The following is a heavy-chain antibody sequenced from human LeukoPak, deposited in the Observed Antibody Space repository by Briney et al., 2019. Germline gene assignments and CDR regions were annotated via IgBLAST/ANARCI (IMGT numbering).Heavy chain of an antibody. J-gene: IGHJ3*02. D-gene: IGHD1-26*01. CDR1: GFTFSSYS. V-gene: IGHV3-21*01. Sequence: GGSLRLSCAASGFTFSSYSMNWVRQAPGKGLEWVSSISSSSSYIYYADSVKGRFTVSRDNAKNSLYLQMNSLRAEDTAVYYCARDTEDSGSYYFDAFDIWGKGQWSPSLQ. CDR2: ISSSSSYI. CDR3: ARDTEDSGSYYFDAFDI.